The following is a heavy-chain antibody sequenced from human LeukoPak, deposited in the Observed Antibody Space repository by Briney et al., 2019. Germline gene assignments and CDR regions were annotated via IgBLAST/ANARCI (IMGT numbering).Heavy chain of an antibody. CDR1: GFTFSSYS. CDR2: INSSSSYI. V-gene: IGHV3-21*01. Sequence: GGSLRLSCAASGFTFSSYSMNWVRQAPGKGLEWVSSINSSSSYIYYADSVKGRFTISRDNAKNSLYLQMNSLRAEDTAVYYCARVTARVVDPWGQGTLVTVSS. CDR3: ARVTARVVDP. D-gene: IGHD2-15*01. J-gene: IGHJ5*02.